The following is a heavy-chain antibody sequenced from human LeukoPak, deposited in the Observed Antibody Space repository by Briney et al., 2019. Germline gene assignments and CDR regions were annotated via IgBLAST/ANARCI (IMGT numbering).Heavy chain of an antibody. CDR2: INPSGGSI. V-gene: IGHV1-46*01. J-gene: IGHJ4*02. CDR3: ARDGWFYYDSSDYSGFDY. CDR1: GYTFTIYY. Sequence: GASVTVSCKASGYTFTIYYMHWVRQAPGQGLEWMGIINPSGGSINYAQKFQGRVTMTRDTSTSTVYMELSSLRSEDTAVYYCARDGWFYYDSSDYSGFDYWGQGTLVTVSS. D-gene: IGHD3-22*01.